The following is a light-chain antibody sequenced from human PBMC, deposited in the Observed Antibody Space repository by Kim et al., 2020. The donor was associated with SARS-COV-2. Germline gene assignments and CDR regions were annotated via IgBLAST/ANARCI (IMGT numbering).Light chain of an antibody. CDR1: QNVGNST. Sequence: PGERASLSSRASQNVGNSTLAWYQQKPGQAPRLLIYGTSNRATGIPTRFSGSGSGTDFTLTISRLEPEDFAVYYCQQYSDSPPGTFGQGTKVDIK. CDR2: GTS. CDR3: QQYSDSPPGT. J-gene: IGKJ1*01. V-gene: IGKV3-20*01.